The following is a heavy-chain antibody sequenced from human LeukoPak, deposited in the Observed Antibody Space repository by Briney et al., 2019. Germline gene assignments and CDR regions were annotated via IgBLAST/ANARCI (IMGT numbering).Heavy chain of an antibody. J-gene: IGHJ4*02. CDR3: ARDGFSGSYKGFDY. CDR2: IYYSGST. V-gene: IGHV4-59*01. CDR1: GGSISSYY. Sequence: ASETLSLTCTVSGGSISSYYWSWIRQPPGKGLEWIGYIYYSGSTNYNPSLKSRVTISVDTSKNQFSLKLSSVTAADTAVYYCARDGFSGSYKGFDYWGQGTLVTVSS. D-gene: IGHD1-26*01.